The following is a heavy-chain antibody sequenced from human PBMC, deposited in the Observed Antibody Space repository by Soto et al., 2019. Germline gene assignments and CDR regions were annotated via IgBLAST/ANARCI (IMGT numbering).Heavy chain of an antibody. V-gene: IGHV3-11*06. CDR2: ISPGSSSP. Sequence: GGSLRLSCSGSGFTSDDSYMSWIRQPPGKGLDWLSYISPGSSSPPYADSVRGRFTISRDNAKRSLYLQMMSLTAEDTAIYYCGRGGGGGLFDPWGQGTMVTVSS. J-gene: IGHJ5*02. CDR1: GFTSDDSY. CDR3: GRGGGGGLFDP. D-gene: IGHD2-15*01.